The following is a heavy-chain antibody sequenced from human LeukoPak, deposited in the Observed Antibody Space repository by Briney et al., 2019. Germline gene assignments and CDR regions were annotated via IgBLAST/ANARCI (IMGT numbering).Heavy chain of an antibody. CDR3: ARDPAAIDY. CDR1: GFAFSSYW. V-gene: IGHV3-7*01. D-gene: IGHD2-2*01. Sequence: GGSLRLSCVASGFAFSSYWMSWVRQAPGKGLELVANIKQDGSEKYYVDSVKGRFTISRDNAKNSLYLQMNSLRAEDTAVYYCARDPAAIDYWGQGTLVTVSS. J-gene: IGHJ4*02. CDR2: IKQDGSEK.